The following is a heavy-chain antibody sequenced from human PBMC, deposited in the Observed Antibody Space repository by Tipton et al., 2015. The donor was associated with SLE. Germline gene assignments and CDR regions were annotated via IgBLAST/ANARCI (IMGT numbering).Heavy chain of an antibody. CDR2: IYYSGST. V-gene: IGHV4-61*01. CDR1: GGSISSSSYY. CDR3: ARVRFGFWSGYSPYYFDY. D-gene: IGHD3-3*01. Sequence: GLVKPSETLSLTCTVSGGSISSSSYYWSWIRQPPGKGLEWIGYIYYSGSTNYSPSLKSRVTISVDTSKNQFSLKLSSVTAADTAVYYCARVRFGFWSGYSPYYFDYWGQGTLVTVSS. J-gene: IGHJ4*02.